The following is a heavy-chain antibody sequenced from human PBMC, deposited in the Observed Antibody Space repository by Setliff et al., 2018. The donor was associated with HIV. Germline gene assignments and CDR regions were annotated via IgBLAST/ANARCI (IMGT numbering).Heavy chain of an antibody. CDR2: FYKSGST. Sequence: PSETLSLTCSVSGGSLSGYHWSWIRQPPGKGLEWIGYFYKSGSTNSGPSFKSRVSMSGDTSKNQLSLKVTSVTAAGTAVYYCARLSDTAMASFDSWGQGTLVTVSS. CDR3: ARLSDTAMASFDS. V-gene: IGHV4-59*08. J-gene: IGHJ4*02. D-gene: IGHD5-18*01. CDR1: GGSLSGYH.